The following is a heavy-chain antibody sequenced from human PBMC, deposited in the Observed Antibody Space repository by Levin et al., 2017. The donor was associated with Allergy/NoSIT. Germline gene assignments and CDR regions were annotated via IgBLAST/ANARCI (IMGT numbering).Heavy chain of an antibody. CDR1: GCTFNDAW. CDR3: TDGDHDSDY. V-gene: IGHV3-15*01. J-gene: IGHJ4*02. D-gene: IGHD3-22*01. CDR2: IKSNADGGTT. Sequence: GGSLRLSCTASGCTFNDAWMGWVRQAPGRGLEWVGRIKSNADGGTTDYAAPGKGRFSISRDDTTNTVYLQMNSLRAEDTAMYYCTDGDHDSDYWGQGTLVTVSP.